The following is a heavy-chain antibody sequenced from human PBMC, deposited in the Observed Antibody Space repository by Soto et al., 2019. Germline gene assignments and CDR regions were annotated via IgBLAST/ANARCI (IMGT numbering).Heavy chain of an antibody. Sequence: QITLKESGPTLVKPTQSLTLTCTVAGFSLSGDGVGVGWIRQPPGKALEWLALIYWDDDQRYSPSLKTRLTITKHTSKNQVVLTMTNMDPVDTATYYCAHAFGGTSWPNDAFDIWGQGTLVTVSS. V-gene: IGHV2-5*02. CDR1: GFSLSGDGVG. D-gene: IGHD3-3*02. CDR2: IYWDDDQ. J-gene: IGHJ3*02. CDR3: AHAFGGTSWPNDAFDI.